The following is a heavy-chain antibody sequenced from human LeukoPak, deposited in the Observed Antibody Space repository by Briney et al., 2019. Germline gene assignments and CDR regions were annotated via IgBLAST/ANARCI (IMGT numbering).Heavy chain of an antibody. Sequence: TSETLSLTCAVYGGSLSGYSWSWIRQPPGKGLEWIGELNHSGSTNYNPSLKSRVTISVDTSKNQFSLKLSSVTAADTAVYYCAGISTEESGSAYYFDYWGQGTLVTVSS. V-gene: IGHV4-34*01. D-gene: IGHD1-26*01. J-gene: IGHJ4*02. CDR1: GGSLSGYS. CDR3: AGISTEESGSAYYFDY. CDR2: LNHSGST.